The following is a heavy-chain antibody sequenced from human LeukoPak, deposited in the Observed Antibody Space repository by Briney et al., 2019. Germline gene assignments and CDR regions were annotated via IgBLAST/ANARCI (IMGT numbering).Heavy chain of an antibody. J-gene: IGHJ4*02. V-gene: IGHV3-30*18. CDR1: GFTLSSYG. CDR2: ISYDGSNK. CDR3: AKDVRQQRNYFDY. D-gene: IGHD5-18*01. Sequence: GGSLRLSCAASGFTLSSYGMHWVRQAPGKGLEWVAVISYDGSNKYYADSVKGRFTISRDNSKNTLYLQMNSLRAEDTAVYYCAKDVRQQRNYFDYWGQGTLVTVSS.